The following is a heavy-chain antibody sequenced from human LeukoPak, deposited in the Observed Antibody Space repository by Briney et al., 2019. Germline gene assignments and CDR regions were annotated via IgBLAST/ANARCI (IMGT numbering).Heavy chain of an antibody. D-gene: IGHD2-15*01. CDR3: AGDVGY. CDR1: GDSISSTSYY. J-gene: IGHJ4*02. CDR2: IYYSGST. V-gene: IGHV4-61*05. Sequence: SETLSLTCIVSGDSISSTSYYWAWIRQPPGKGLEWIGYIYYSGSTNYNPSLKSRVTISVDTSKNQFSLKLSSVTAADTAVYYCAGDVGYWGQGTLVTVSS.